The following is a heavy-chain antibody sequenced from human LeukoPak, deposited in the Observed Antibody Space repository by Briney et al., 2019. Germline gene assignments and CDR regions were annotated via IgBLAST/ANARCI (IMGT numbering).Heavy chain of an antibody. D-gene: IGHD2-15*01. CDR2: IRYDGSNK. CDR3: AKVPRMNIVVVVAATQDDY. J-gene: IGHJ4*02. CDR1: GFTFSSYG. V-gene: IGHV3-30*02. Sequence: GGSLRLSCAASGFTFSSYGMHWVRRAPGKGLEWVAFIRYDGSNKYYADSVKGRFTISRDNSKNTLYLQMNSLRAEDTAVYYCAKVPRMNIVVVVAATQDDYWGQGTLVTVSS.